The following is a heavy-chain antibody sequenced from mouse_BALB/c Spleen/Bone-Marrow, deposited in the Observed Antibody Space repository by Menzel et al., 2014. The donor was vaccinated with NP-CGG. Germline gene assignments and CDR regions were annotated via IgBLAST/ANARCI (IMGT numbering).Heavy chain of an antibody. CDR2: INPGSTTI. Sequence: EVKLMESGGGLVQPGGVLILACAASGFDFSRYWMSWARQAPGKGQEWIGEINPGSTTINYTPSLKDKFIISRDSAKNTLFLQINKVRSEDRALYCCARLGYYGHFAYRGQCTTLPVSS. D-gene: IGHD1-2*01. CDR3: ARLGYYGHFAY. CDR1: GFDFSRYW. J-gene: IGHJ2*01. V-gene: IGHV4-2*02.